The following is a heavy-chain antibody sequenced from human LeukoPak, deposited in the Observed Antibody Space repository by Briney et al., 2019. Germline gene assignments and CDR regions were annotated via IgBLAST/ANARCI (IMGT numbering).Heavy chain of an antibody. CDR3: VRGSTDWNGMDV. V-gene: IGHV3-74*01. D-gene: IGHD6-19*01. CDR2: IYPNGRYT. CDR1: GFTFSNHY. Sequence: GGSLRLSCAASGFTFSNHYMHWVRQAPGKGLESVSRIYPNGRYTSYADSVKGRFTISRDNAKNTLYLQMNTLGAEDTALYYCVRGSTDWNGMDVWGQGTTVTVSS. J-gene: IGHJ6*02.